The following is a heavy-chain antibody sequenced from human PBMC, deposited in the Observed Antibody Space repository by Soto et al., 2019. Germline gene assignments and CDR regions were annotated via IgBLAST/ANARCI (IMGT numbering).Heavy chain of an antibody. J-gene: IGHJ6*02. CDR3: ARGVPAAMYYYYGMDV. V-gene: IGHV4-31*03. CDR2: IYYSGST. D-gene: IGHD2-2*01. Sequence: TLSLTCTVSGGSISSGGYYWSWIRQHPGKGLEWIGYIYYSGSTYYNPSLKSRVTISVDTSKNQFSLKLSSVTAADTAVYYCARGVPAAMYYYYGMDVWGQGTTVTVSS. CDR1: GGSISSGGYY.